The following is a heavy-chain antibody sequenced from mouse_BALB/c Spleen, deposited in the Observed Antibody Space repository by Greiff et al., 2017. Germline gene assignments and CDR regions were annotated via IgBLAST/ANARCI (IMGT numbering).Heavy chain of an antibody. J-gene: IGHJ2*01. CDR2: INSNGGST. V-gene: IGHV5-6-3*01. D-gene: IGHD2-10*02. CDR3: ARALYGNYYFDY. CDR1: GFTFSSYG. Sequence: EVQLVESGGGLVQPGGSLKLSCAASGFTFSSYGMSWVRQTPDKRLELVATINSNGGSTYYPDSVKGRFTISRDNAKNTLYLQMSSLKSEDTAMYYCARALYGNYYFDYWGQGTTLTVSS.